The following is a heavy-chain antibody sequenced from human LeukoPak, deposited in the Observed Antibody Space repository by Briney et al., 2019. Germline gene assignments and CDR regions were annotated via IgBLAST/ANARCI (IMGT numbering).Heavy chain of an antibody. Sequence: ASVKVSCKASGYTFTSYYMNWVRQAPGHGLEWMGRINPSGGSTSYAQKFQGRVTMTRDTSTSTVYMELSSLRSEDTAVYYCARDYSVPMLYGAYVDYWGQGTLVTVSS. CDR1: GYTFTSYY. D-gene: IGHD2-8*01. V-gene: IGHV1-46*01. CDR2: INPSGGST. J-gene: IGHJ4*02. CDR3: ARDYSVPMLYGAYVDY.